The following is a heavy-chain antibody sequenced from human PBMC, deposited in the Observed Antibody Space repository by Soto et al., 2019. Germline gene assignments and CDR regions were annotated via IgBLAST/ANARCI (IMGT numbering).Heavy chain of an antibody. D-gene: IGHD3-10*01. J-gene: IGHJ3*02. V-gene: IGHV3-23*01. CDR3: AKGLGITLVRPNAFDI. Sequence: GGSLRLSCAASGFRFSGYAMSWVSQAPGKGMEWVSAISGGGGSTYYADSVKGRFTISRDNSKTTLYLQMNRLRAEDTAVYYCAKGLGITLVRPNAFDIWDQGTIDTGSS. CDR1: GFRFSGYA. CDR2: ISGGGGST.